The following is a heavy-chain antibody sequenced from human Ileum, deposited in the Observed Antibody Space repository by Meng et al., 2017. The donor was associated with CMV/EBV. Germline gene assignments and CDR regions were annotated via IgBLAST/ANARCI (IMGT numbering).Heavy chain of an antibody. V-gene: IGHV2-5*02. Sequence: LNAAGLTRLKLTQTFTLTFTFSGVSLSSSGVGVGWIRQPPGKALEWLAFIYWDDDKRYSPFLKSRLTITKDTSKNQVVLTMTNMDPVDTGTYYCAHPASGASLDFQHWGQGTLVTVSS. CDR3: AHPASGASLDFQH. J-gene: IGHJ1*01. D-gene: IGHD2-15*01. CDR1: GVSLSSSGVG. CDR2: IYWDDDK.